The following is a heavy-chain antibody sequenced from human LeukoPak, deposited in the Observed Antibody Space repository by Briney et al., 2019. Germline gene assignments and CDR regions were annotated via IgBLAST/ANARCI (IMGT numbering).Heavy chain of an antibody. V-gene: IGHV3-53*01. D-gene: IGHD4-17*01. J-gene: IGHJ2*01. CDR1: RLSVSANY. CDR2: INTDYST. CDR3: ARDSFTVTSAGYFDL. Sequence: GGSLRLSRAVPRLSVSANYMSSVRQAPGEGLERVSIINTDYSTYYAESVKGRFTTSRDNSKNSVSLEMNSLRAEDTAVYYCARDSFTVTSAGYFDLWGRGTLVTVSS.